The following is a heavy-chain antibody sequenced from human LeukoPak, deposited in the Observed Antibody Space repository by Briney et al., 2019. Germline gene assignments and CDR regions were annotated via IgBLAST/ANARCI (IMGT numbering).Heavy chain of an antibody. J-gene: IGHJ4*02. CDR3: AREHSSSWYADY. V-gene: IGHV1-69*04. CDR2: IIPILGIA. CDR1: GYTFTSYY. D-gene: IGHD6-13*01. Sequence: SVKVSCKASGYTFTSYYMHWVRQAPGQGLEWMGRIIPILGIANYAQKFQGRVTITADKSTSTAYMELSSLRSEDTAVYYCAREHSSSWYADYWGQGTLVTVSS.